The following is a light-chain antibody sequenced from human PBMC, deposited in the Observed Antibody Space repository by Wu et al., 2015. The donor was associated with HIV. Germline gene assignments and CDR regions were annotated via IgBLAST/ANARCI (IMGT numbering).Light chain of an antibody. CDR2: DAS. CDR1: QSVSSY. Sequence: EIVLTQFPVTLSLSPGDRATLSCRASQSVSSYLAWYQQKPGQAPRLLIYDASNRATGIPARFSGSGSGADFTLTISSLEPEDFAVYYCQQRSNWPPITFGQGTRLEIK. J-gene: IGKJ5*01. CDR3: QQRSNWPPIT. V-gene: IGKV3-11*01.